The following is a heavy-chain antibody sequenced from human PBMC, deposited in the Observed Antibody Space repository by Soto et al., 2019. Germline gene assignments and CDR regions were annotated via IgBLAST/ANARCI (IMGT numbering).Heavy chain of an antibody. V-gene: IGHV6-1*01. J-gene: IGHJ6*01. Sequence: SQTLSLTCSLSVDSVSRTSAAWNWISQSPSRGLELLGRTYYKSKWNNDYELSVKSRITINPDTSKNQFSLHLYSVTTEDTDVYYCTGITWFRGMDVWGQGTSVPVSS. D-gene: IGHD3-10*01. CDR3: TGITWFRGMDV. CDR1: VDSVSRTSAA. CDR2: TYYKSKWNN.